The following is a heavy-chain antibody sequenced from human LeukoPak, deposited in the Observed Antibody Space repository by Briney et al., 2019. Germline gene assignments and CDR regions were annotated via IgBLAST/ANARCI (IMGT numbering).Heavy chain of an antibody. J-gene: IGHJ6*02. D-gene: IGHD2-21*01. Sequence: PSQTLSLTCTVSGGSISSGSYYWSWIRQPAGKGLEWIGRIYTSGSTSYNPSLKSRVTISVDTSKNQFSLKLSSVTAADTAVYYCARDYKRYSYYYYGMDVWGQGTTVTVSS. V-gene: IGHV4-61*02. CDR1: GGSISSGSYY. CDR2: IYTSGST. CDR3: ARDYKRYSYYYYGMDV.